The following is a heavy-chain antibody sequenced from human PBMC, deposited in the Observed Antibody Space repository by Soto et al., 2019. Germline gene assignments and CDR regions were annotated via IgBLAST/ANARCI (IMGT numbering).Heavy chain of an antibody. CDR3: ARGRIGRRGHTGESGDNWFDP. CDR1: GYTFTSYD. J-gene: IGHJ5*02. D-gene: IGHD2-15*01. CDR2: MNPNSGNT. Sequence: QVQLVQSGAEVKKPGASVKVSCKASGYTFTSYDINWVRQATGQGLEWMGWMNPNSGNTGYAQKFQGRVTMTRNTSISTAYMELSSLRSEDTAVYYCARGRIGRRGHTGESGDNWFDPWGQGTLVTVSS. V-gene: IGHV1-8*01.